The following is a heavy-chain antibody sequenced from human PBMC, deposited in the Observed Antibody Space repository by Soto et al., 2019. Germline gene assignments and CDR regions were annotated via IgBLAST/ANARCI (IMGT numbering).Heavy chain of an antibody. CDR2: IGTAGDT. CDR1: GFTFSSYD. V-gene: IGHV3-13*01. CDR3: ARGAVNYYYYGLDV. Sequence: PGGSLRLSCAASGFTFSSYDMHWVRQATGKGLEWVSAIGTAGDTYYPGSVKGRFTISRENAKNSLYLQMNSLRAEDTAVYYCARGAVNYYYYGLDVWGQGTTVT. J-gene: IGHJ6*02. D-gene: IGHD4-4*01.